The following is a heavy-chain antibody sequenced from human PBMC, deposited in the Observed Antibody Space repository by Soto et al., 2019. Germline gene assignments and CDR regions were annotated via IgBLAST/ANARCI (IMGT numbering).Heavy chain of an antibody. D-gene: IGHD6-13*01. CDR1: GGSFSGYY. CDR2: INHSGST. J-gene: IGHJ6*02. CDR3: ARATIDSSYGMDV. Sequence: TLSLTCAVYGGSFSGYYWSWIRQPPGKGLEWIGEINHSGSTNYNPSLKSRVTISVDTSKNQFSLKLSSVTAVDTAVYYCARATIDSSYGMDVWGQGTTVTVSS. V-gene: IGHV4-34*01.